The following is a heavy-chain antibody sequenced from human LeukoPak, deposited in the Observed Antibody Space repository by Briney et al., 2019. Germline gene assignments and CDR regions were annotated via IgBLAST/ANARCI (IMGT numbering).Heavy chain of an antibody. V-gene: IGHV3-7*04. CDR2: IKQDGSEK. J-gene: IGHJ6*02. Sequence: GGSLRLSCAASGFTFSSYWMSWVRQAPGKGPEWVAKIKQDGSEKYYVDSVKGRFSISRDNAKNSLYLQMNSLRAEDTAVYYCARGGIAAAGRGDYYYYGMDVWGQGTTVTVSS. D-gene: IGHD6-13*01. CDR1: GFTFSSYW. CDR3: ARGGIAAAGRGDYYYYGMDV.